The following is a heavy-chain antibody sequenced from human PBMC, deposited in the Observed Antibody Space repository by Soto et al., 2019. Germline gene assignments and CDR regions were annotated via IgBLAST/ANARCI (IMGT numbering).Heavy chain of an antibody. V-gene: IGHV4-39*01. Sequence: QLQLQESGPGLVKPSETLSLTCTVSGGSISSSSYYWGWIRQPPGKGLEWIGSIYYSGSTYYNPSLKSRVTISVDTSKSQFSLKLSSVTAADTAVYYCARVGGRISSGWYSFDYWGQGTLVTVSS. CDR3: ARVGGRISSGWYSFDY. CDR2: IYYSGST. J-gene: IGHJ4*02. CDR1: GGSISSSSYY. D-gene: IGHD6-19*01.